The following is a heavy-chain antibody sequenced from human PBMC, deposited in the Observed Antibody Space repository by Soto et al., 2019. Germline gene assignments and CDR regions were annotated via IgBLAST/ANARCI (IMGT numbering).Heavy chain of an antibody. CDR1: GFTFSNYW. Sequence: EVQLVESGGGLVQPGGSLRLSCAASGFTFSNYWMSWVRQAPGKGLEWVANIKQDGSENYYVDSVKGRFITSRDNTKNSFYLQMNSLRAEDTAVYYCARDHTNGWKFDYWGRGTLVTVSS. CDR2: IKQDGSEN. V-gene: IGHV3-7*01. D-gene: IGHD6-19*01. CDR3: ARDHTNGWKFDY. J-gene: IGHJ4*02.